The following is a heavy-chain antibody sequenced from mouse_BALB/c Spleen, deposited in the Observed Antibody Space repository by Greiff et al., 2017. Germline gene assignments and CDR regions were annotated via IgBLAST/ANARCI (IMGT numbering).Heavy chain of an antibody. CDR2: IRLKSNNYAT. D-gene: IGHD2-3*01. CDR1: GFTFSNYW. CDR3: TRREDGYYDFDV. J-gene: IGHJ1*01. Sequence: EVKLVESGGGLVQPGGSMKLSCVASGFTFSNYWMNWVRQSPEKGLEWVAEIRLKSNNYATHYAESVKGRFTISRDDSKSSVYLQMNNLRAEDTGIYYCTRREDGYYDFDVWGAGTTVTVSS. V-gene: IGHV6-6*02.